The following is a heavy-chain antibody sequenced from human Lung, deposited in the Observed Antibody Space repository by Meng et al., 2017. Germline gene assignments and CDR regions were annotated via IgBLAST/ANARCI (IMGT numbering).Heavy chain of an antibody. D-gene: IGHD4-11*01. V-gene: IGHV4-34*01. J-gene: IGHJ4*02. CDR3: ARGPTTMAHDFDY. CDR1: CGSFSDYY. Sequence: QVPLQQWSAGLLKPSETLSLTFVVSCGSFSDYYWSWIRQPPGKGLEWIGEINHSGSTNYNPSLESRATISVDTSQNNLSLKLSSVTAADSAVYYCARGPTTMAHDFDYWGQGTLVTVSS. CDR2: INHSGST.